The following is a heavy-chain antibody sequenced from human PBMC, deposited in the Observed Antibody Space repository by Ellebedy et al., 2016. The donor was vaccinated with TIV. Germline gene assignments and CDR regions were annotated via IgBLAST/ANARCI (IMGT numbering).Heavy chain of an antibody. Sequence: ASVKVSXXASGYTFTSYGISWVRQAPGQGLEWMGWISAYNGNTNYAQKLQGRVTMTTDTSTSTAHMELRSLRSDDTAVYYCARDSSGYVDAFDIWGQGTMVTVSS. CDR3: ARDSSGYVDAFDI. D-gene: IGHD5-12*01. CDR2: ISAYNGNT. J-gene: IGHJ3*02. CDR1: GYTFTSYG. V-gene: IGHV1-18*01.